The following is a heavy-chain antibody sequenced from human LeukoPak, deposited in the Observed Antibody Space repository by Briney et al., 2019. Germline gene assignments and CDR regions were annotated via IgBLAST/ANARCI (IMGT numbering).Heavy chain of an antibody. CDR3: ARALYGYDSPFDY. D-gene: IGHD3-22*01. Sequence: GGSLRLSCAVSGFTFSSYAMNWVRQAPGKGLEWVSSINEVGGTTSYADSVKGRFTISRDNSKNTLYLQMNSLRAEDTAVYYCARALYGYDSPFDYWGQGTLVTVSS. J-gene: IGHJ4*02. CDR2: INEVGGTT. CDR1: GFTFSSYA. V-gene: IGHV3-23*01.